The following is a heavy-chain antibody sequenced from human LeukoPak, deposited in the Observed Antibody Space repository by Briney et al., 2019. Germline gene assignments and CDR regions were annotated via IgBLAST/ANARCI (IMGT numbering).Heavy chain of an antibody. CDR2: IYYSGST. D-gene: IGHD2-2*01. Sequence: SETLSLTCTVSGGSISSYYWSWIRQPPGKGLQWIGYIYYSGSTNYNPSLKSRVTISVDTSKNQFSLKLSSVTAADTAVYYCARGTWNIVVVPAARFDFWGQGTLVTVSS. V-gene: IGHV4-59*12. CDR1: GGSISSYY. CDR3: ARGTWNIVVVPAARFDF. J-gene: IGHJ4*02.